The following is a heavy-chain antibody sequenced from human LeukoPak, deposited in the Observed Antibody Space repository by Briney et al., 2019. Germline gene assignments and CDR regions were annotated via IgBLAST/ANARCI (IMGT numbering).Heavy chain of an antibody. V-gene: IGHV4-59*06. Sequence: SETLSLTCTVSGGSISSYYWSWIRQPAGKGLEWIGYIYYSGSAYYNPSLKSRVTISVDTSKNQFSLKLSSVTAADTAVYYCAREAAALHWFDPWGLGTLVTVSS. CDR2: IYYSGSA. D-gene: IGHD2-2*01. J-gene: IGHJ5*02. CDR3: AREAAALHWFDP. CDR1: GGSISSYY.